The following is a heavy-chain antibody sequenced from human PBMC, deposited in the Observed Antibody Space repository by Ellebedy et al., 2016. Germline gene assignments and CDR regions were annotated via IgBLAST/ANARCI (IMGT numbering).Heavy chain of an antibody. CDR2: ISGSGGST. V-gene: IGHV3-23*01. D-gene: IGHD2-2*01. J-gene: IGHJ1*01. CDR1: GFTFSSYA. Sequence: GESLKISCAASGFTFSSYAMSWVRQAPGKGLEWVSAISGSGGSTYYADSVKGRFTISRDNSKNTLYLQMNSLRDEDTAVYYCARGVPAAMGYFQYWGQGTLVTVSS. CDR3: ARGVPAAMGYFQY.